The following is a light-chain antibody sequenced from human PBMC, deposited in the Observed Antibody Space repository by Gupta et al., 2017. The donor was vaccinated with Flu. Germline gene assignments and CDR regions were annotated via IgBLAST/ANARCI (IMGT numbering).Light chain of an antibody. CDR3: AAWDDSRSGRM. J-gene: IGLJ3*02. V-gene: IGLV1-47*01. Sequence: VTIACFGGSSNIGSNYVYWYQQLPGTAPKLLIYRNDQRHSGVPDRFSGSKSGTSASLAISGLRAEDEANYYCAAWDDSRSGRMFGGGTKLTVL. CDR2: RND. CDR1: SSNIGSNY.